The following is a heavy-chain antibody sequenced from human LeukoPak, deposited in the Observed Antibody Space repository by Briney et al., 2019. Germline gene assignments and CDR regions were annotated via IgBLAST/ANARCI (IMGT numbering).Heavy chain of an antibody. J-gene: IGHJ4*02. Sequence: ASVKVSRKASGYTFTDYYMHWVRQAPGQGLEWMGWINPNSGGTNYAQKFQGRVTMTRDKSISTAYMELTRLRSDDTAIYYCARDQQGGNSEFDYWGQGTLVTVSS. CDR2: INPNSGGT. V-gene: IGHV1-2*02. D-gene: IGHD4-23*01. CDR3: ARDQQGGNSEFDY. CDR1: GYTFTDYY.